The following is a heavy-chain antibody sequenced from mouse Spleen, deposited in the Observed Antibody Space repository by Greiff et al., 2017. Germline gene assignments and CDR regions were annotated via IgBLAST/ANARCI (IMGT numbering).Heavy chain of an antibody. V-gene: IGHV1-76*01. J-gene: IGHJ1*01. CDR3: AREGIYYYGSSYWYFDV. D-gene: IGHD1-1*01. Sequence: GLGLEWIARIYPGSGNTYYNEKFKGKATLTPEKSSSTAYMQLSSLTSEDSAVYFCAREGIYYYGSSYWYFDVWGAGTTVTVSS. CDR2: IYPGSGNT.